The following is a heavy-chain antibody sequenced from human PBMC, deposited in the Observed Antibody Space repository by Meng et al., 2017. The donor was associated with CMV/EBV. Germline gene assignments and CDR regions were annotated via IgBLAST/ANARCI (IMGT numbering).Heavy chain of an antibody. CDR2: ISAYNGNT. V-gene: IGHV1-18*01. CDR1: GYTFISYG. CDR3: ARGGYSYGYLFFDC. J-gene: IGHJ4*02. D-gene: IGHD5-18*01. Sequence: KASGYTFISYGISWVRQAPGQGLEWMGWISAYNGNTNYAQKLQGRVTMTTDTSTSTAYMELRSLRSDDTAVYYCARGGYSYGYLFFDCWGQGTLVTSPQ.